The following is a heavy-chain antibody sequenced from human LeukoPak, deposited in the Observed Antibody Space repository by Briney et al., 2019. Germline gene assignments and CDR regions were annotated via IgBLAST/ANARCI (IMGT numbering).Heavy chain of an antibody. Sequence: GGSLRLSCAASGFTFSSYAMHWVRQAPGKGLEWVAVISYDGSNKYYADSVKGRFTISRDNSKNTLYLQMNSLRAEDTAVYYCARAYSYVLYYFDYWGQGTLVTVSS. D-gene: IGHD5-18*01. CDR3: ARAYSYVLYYFDY. V-gene: IGHV3-30-3*01. CDR1: GFTFSSYA. CDR2: ISYDGSNK. J-gene: IGHJ4*02.